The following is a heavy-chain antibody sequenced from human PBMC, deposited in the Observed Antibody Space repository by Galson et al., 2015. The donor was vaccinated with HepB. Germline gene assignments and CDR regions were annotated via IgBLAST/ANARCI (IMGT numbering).Heavy chain of an antibody. J-gene: IGHJ4*02. V-gene: IGHV5-51*01. CDR1: GYSFTAYW. CDR3: TKPTPTNDILVGYYYDPTFDC. D-gene: IGHD3-9*01. Sequence: QSGAEVKKPGESLKISCQGFGYSFTAYWIGWVRQVPGEGLEWMGIINPGDSDTRYSTSFQGQVTMSVDKSTRTAYLHWSSRRASDTAMYYCTKPTPTNDILVGYYYDPTFDCWGQGTLVTVSS. CDR2: INPGDSDT.